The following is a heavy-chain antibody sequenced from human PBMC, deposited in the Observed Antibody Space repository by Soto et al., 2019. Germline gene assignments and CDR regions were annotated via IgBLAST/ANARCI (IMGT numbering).Heavy chain of an antibody. J-gene: IGHJ4*02. CDR3: ARALYGAYYFDY. D-gene: IGHD3-16*01. CDR1: GGSISSGGYY. CDR2: IYYSGST. Sequence: SETLSLTCTVSGGSISSGGYYWSWIRQHPGKGLEWIGYIYYSGSTYYNPSLKSRVTISVDTSKNQFSLKLSSVTAADTAVYYCARALYGAYYFDYWGQGTLVTVSS. V-gene: IGHV4-31*03.